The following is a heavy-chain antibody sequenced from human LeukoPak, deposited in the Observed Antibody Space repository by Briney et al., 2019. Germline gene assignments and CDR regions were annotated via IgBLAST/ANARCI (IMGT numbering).Heavy chain of an antibody. CDR3: AGTTEGGYTYDYFYDYYMDL. J-gene: IGHJ6*03. CDR2: ICYSGST. V-gene: IGHV4-39*01. CDR1: GGSISSSSYY. Sequence: PSETLSLTCTVSGGSISSSSYYWGWIRPPPGKGLGGIGSICYSGSTYYNPALKTRITISVDTTKNQSSLKLSSVTPADTAVYYSAGTTEGGYTYDYFYDYYMDLWGKGTTVTISS. D-gene: IGHD5-18*01.